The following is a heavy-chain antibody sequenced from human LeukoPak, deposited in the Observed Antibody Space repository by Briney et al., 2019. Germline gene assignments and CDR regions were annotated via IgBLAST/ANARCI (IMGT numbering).Heavy chain of an antibody. Sequence: GGSLRPSCAASGFTFSSYAMSWVRQAPGKGLEWVSAIGGSGGSTYYADSVKGQFTISRDNSKNTLYLQMNSLRAEDTAVYYCAKDRPPTTSRVDAFDIWGQGTMVTVSS. CDR3: AKDRPPTTSRVDAFDI. CDR2: IGGSGGST. V-gene: IGHV3-23*01. J-gene: IGHJ3*02. D-gene: IGHD1-14*01. CDR1: GFTFSSYA.